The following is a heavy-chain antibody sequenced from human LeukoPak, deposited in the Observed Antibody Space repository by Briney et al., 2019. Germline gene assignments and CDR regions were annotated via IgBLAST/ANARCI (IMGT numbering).Heavy chain of an antibody. CDR3: AKEPQTTMLKFFDY. J-gene: IGHJ4*02. Sequence: GGSLRLPCAASGFTFSSYGMHWVRQAPGKGLEWVAFIRYDGSNKYYADSVKGRFTISRDNSKNTLYLQMNSLRAEDTAVYYCAKEPQTTMLKFFDYWGQGTLVTVSS. D-gene: IGHD3-16*01. CDR1: GFTFSSYG. V-gene: IGHV3-30*02. CDR2: IRYDGSNK.